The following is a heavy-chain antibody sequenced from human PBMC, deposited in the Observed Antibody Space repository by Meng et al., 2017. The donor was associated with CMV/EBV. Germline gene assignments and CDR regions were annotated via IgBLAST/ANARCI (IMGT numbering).Heavy chain of an antibody. D-gene: IGHD1-26*01. V-gene: IGHV3-30*04. Sequence: GESLKISCAASGFTFSSYAMHWVRQAPGKGLEWVAVISYDGSNKYYADSVKGRFTISRDNSKNTLYLQMNSLRAEDTAVYYCAHIGEDIVGAVVDAFDIWGQGTMVTVSS. CDR3: AHIGEDIVGAVVDAFDI. J-gene: IGHJ3*02. CDR1: GFTFSSYA. CDR2: ISYDGSNK.